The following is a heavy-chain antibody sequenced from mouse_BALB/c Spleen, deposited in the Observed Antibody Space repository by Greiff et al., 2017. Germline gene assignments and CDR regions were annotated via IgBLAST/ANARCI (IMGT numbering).Heavy chain of an antibody. CDR1: GFTFSSFG. D-gene: IGHD2-1*01. J-gene: IGHJ3*01. Sequence: EVHLVESGGGLVQPGGSRKLSCAASGFTFSSFGMHWVRQAPEKGLEWVAYISSGSSTIYYADTVKGRFTISRDNPKNTLFLQMTSLRSEDTAMYYCARLGYGNLFAYWGQGTLVTVSA. CDR2: ISSGSSTI. V-gene: IGHV5-17*02. CDR3: ARLGYGNLFAY.